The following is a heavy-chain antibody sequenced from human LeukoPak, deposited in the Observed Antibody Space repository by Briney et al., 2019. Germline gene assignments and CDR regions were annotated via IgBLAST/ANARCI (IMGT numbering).Heavy chain of an antibody. V-gene: IGHV3-21*01. J-gene: IGHJ4*02. D-gene: IGHD3-3*01. CDR3: ARDVVLRFLEWSPPGDY. CDR2: ISSSSSYI. Sequence: GGSLRLSCAASGFTFSSYSMNWVRQAPGKGLEWVSSISSSSSYIYYADSVKGRFTISRDNAKNSLYLQMNSLRAEDTAVYYCARDVVLRFLEWSPPGDYWGQGTLVTVSS. CDR1: GFTFSSYS.